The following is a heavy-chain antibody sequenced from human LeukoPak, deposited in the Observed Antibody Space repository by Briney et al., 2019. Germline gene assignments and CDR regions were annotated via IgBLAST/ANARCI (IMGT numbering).Heavy chain of an antibody. D-gene: IGHD2-21*02. CDR3: AGVVTALVGYFDY. V-gene: IGHV4-4*07. J-gene: IGHJ4*02. CDR2: IYTSGST. Sequence: PSETLSLTCTVSGGSISSYYWSWIRQPAGKGLEWIGHIYTSGSTNYNPSLKSRVTIPVDKSKNQFSLKLSSVTAADTAVYYCAGVVTALVGYFDYWGQGTLVTVSS. CDR1: GGSISSYY.